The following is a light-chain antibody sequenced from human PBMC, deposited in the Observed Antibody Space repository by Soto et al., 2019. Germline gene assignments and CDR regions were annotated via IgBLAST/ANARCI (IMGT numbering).Light chain of an antibody. CDR1: QDINNY. CDR3: QQYDKWPRT. CDR2: DAS. J-gene: IGKJ1*01. Sequence: DIQMTQSPSSLSASVVDRVTITCQASQDINNYLNWYQQKPGKAPKLLIYDASNLETGVPSRFSGSGSGTEFTLTISNLQSEDFAVYHCQQYDKWPRTCGQGTKGDIK. V-gene: IGKV1-33*01.